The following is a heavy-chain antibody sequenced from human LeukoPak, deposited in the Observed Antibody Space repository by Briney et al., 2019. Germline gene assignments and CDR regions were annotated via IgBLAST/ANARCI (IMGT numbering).Heavy chain of an antibody. CDR1: GDSISSWY. Sequence: PSETLSLTCTVSGDSISSWYWSWIRQPPGKGLEWIGYIYYSGTTYYNPSLKSRVSISFDTSKNQFSLKLSSVTAADTAVYYCARDSSPPSGSYHGLFDYWGQGTLVTVSS. J-gene: IGHJ4*02. D-gene: IGHD1-26*01. V-gene: IGHV4-59*01. CDR2: IYYSGTT. CDR3: ARDSSPPSGSYHGLFDY.